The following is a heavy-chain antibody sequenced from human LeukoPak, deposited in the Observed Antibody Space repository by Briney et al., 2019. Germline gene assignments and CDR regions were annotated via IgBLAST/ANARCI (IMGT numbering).Heavy chain of an antibody. Sequence: SETLTLMCTVSGDPISLYYGSWIRQPPGKGLEWIGYIYYTGSTKSNPSLKSRVTISVDTSKKQFSLNLSSVTAADTAVYYCARAGWFCTTSHFDYWGQGILVTVSS. CDR3: ARAGWFCTTSHFDY. D-gene: IGHD6-19*01. V-gene: IGHV4-59*01. CDR1: GDPISLYY. J-gene: IGHJ4*02. CDR2: IYYTGST.